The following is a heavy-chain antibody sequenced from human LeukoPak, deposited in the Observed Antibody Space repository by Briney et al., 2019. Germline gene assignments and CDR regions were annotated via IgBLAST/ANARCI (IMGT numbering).Heavy chain of an antibody. Sequence: GGSLRLSCAASGFTFSSYWMTWVRQAPGKGLEWVANIKQDGSEKEYVDSVKGRFTVSRDNAKSSLYLQMNSLRAEDTAVYYCARDGCSSTSCYTRWFDPWGQGTLVTVSS. CDR1: GFTFSSYW. V-gene: IGHV3-7*03. CDR2: IKQDGSEK. J-gene: IGHJ5*02. D-gene: IGHD2-2*02. CDR3: ARDGCSSTSCYTRWFDP.